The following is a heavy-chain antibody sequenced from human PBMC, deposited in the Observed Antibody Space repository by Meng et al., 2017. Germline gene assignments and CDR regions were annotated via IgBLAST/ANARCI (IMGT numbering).Heavy chain of an antibody. D-gene: IGHD6-13*01. J-gene: IGHJ5*02. CDR1: GGTFSSDA. CDR3: ARDKRPSSSWYGNWFDP. Sequence: LVQSGADVKKPGSSVKVSCKASGGTFSSDAISWVRQAPGQGLEWMGGIIPIFGTANYAQKFQGRVTITADKSTSTAYMELSSLRSEDTAVYYCARDKRPSSSWYGNWFDPWGQGTLVTASS. V-gene: IGHV1-69*06. CDR2: IIPIFGTA.